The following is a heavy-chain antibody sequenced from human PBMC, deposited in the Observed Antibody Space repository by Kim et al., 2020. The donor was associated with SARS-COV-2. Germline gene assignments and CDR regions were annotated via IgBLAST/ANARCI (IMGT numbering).Heavy chain of an antibody. CDR2: ISYDGSSK. D-gene: IGHD2-21*02. Sequence: GGSLRLSCGASGFTFNNYAMHWVRQAPGKGLEWVAVISYDGSSKYYADAVTGHFTVSIDWSNYTINLQMRILRPEDTATDYCAKTTAFLWLGKGLDTFD. CDR3: AKTTAFLWLGKGLDTFD. V-gene: IGHV3-30*18. CDR1: GFTFNNYA. J-gene: IGHJ3*01.